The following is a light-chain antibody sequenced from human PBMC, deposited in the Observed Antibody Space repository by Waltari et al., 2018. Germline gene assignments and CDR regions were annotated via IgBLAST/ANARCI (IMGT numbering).Light chain of an antibody. V-gene: IGLV2-14*01. CDR1: SSDVGGYNY. J-gene: IGLJ2*01. CDR2: DVS. Sequence: QSALTQPASVSGSPGQSITISCTGTSSDVGGYNYVSWYQQQPGKAPKLMIYDVSKRPSGVSNRFPGSKSGNTASLTISGLQAEDEADYYCSSYTSSSTVVFGGGTKLTVL. CDR3: SSYTSSSTVV.